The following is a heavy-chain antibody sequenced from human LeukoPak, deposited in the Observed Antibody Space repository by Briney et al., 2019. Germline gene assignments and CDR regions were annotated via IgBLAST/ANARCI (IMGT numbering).Heavy chain of an antibody. Sequence: PSETLSLTCTVSGGSISSSSYYWGWIRQPPGKGLEWLGSIYYSGSTYYNPSLKSRVTISVDTSKNQFSLKLSSVTAADTAVYYCARRRQYSSSSYWFDPWGQGTLVTVSS. J-gene: IGHJ5*02. V-gene: IGHV4-39*01. CDR2: IYYSGST. CDR1: GGSISSSSYY. D-gene: IGHD6-6*01. CDR3: ARRRQYSSSSYWFDP.